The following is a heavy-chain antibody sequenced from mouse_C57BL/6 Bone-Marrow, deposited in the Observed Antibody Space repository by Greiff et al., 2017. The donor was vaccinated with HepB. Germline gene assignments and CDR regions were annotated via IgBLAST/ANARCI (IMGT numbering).Heavy chain of an antibody. D-gene: IGHD2-2*01. J-gene: IGHJ3*01. CDR2: IYWDDDK. Sequence: QVTLKECGPGILQSSQTLSLTCSFSGFSLSTSGMGVSWIRQPSGKGLEWLAHIYWDDDKRYNPSLKSRLTISKDTSRNQVFLKITSVDTADTATYYCVYGYDEKFAYWGQGTLVTVSA. CDR3: VYGYDEKFAY. CDR1: GFSLSTSGMG. V-gene: IGHV8-12*01.